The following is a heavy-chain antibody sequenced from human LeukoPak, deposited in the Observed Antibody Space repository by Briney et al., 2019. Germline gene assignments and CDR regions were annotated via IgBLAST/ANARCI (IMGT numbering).Heavy chain of an antibody. J-gene: IGHJ6*02. D-gene: IGHD6-19*01. Sequence: ASVKVSCKASGYTFTSYGISWVRQAPGQGLEWMGWIGAYNGNTNYAQKLQGRVTMTTDTSTSTAYMELRSLRSDDTAVYYCARDQRPSSPYSSGWYGYYYYYGMDVWGQGTTVTVSS. CDR2: IGAYNGNT. CDR1: GYTFTSYG. CDR3: ARDQRPSSPYSSGWYGYYYYYGMDV. V-gene: IGHV1-18*01.